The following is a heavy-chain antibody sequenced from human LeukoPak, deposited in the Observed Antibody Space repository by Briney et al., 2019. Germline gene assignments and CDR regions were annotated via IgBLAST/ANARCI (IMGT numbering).Heavy chain of an antibody. V-gene: IGHV4-34*01. J-gene: IGHJ6*02. D-gene: IGHD2-21*01. CDR2: INHSEST. Sequence: SETLSLTCAVYGGSFTGYYWSWIRHPPGKGLEWIGEINHSESTNYNPSLKSRVTVSVDTSKNQFSLKLSSVTAADTAVYYCARLGGAYFKGGMDVWGQGTTVTVSS. CDR1: GGSFTGYY. CDR3: ARLGGAYFKGGMDV.